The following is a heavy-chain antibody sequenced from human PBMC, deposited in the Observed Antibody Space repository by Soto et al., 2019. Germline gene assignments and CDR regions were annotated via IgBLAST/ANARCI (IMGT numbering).Heavy chain of an antibody. Sequence: GESLKISCKGSGYSFTSYWIGWVRQMPGKGLEWMGIIYPGDSDTRYSPSFQGQVTISADKSISTAYLQWSSLKASDTAMYYCARRSIAAPYYYYYGMDVWGQGTTVTVS. CDR2: IYPGDSDT. J-gene: IGHJ6*02. D-gene: IGHD6-6*01. CDR3: ARRSIAAPYYYYYGMDV. CDR1: GYSFTSYW. V-gene: IGHV5-51*01.